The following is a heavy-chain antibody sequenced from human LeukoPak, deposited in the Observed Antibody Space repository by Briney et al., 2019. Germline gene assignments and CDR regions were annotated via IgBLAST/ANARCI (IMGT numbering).Heavy chain of an antibody. J-gene: IGHJ4*02. CDR3: ATAARARHYFDY. CDR2: MNRSGST. CDR1: GGSLSSYC. V-gene: IGHV4-34*01. Sequence: PSETLSLTCAASGGSLSSYCWNWIRQSPGRGLEWIGEMNRSGSTNYNPSLKRRVTISVDTSKNLLSLRLNSVTAADTAVYYCATAARARHYFDYWGQGSLVTVSS.